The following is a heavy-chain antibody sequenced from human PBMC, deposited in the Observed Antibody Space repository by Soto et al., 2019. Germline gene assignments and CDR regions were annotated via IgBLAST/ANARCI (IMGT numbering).Heavy chain of an antibody. Sequence: GGPVKGSRQASWYTFSSYGISWVRQAPGQGLEWMGWISAYNGNTNYAQKLQGRVTMTTDTSTSTAYMELRSLRSDDTAVYYCARDSPPPREWGQGTLVTVSS. V-gene: IGHV1-18*01. CDR1: WYTFSSYG. CDR2: ISAYNGNT. CDR3: ARDSPPPRE. J-gene: IGHJ1*01.